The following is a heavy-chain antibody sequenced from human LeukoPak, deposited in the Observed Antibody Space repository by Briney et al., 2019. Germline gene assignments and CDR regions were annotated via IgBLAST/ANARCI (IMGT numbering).Heavy chain of an antibody. CDR3: ARAARVGAAYYFDY. CDR1: GFTFSSYS. Sequence: GGSLRLSCAASGFTFSSYSMNWVRQAPGKGLEWVSSISSSSSSYIYYADSVKGRFTISRDNAKNSLYLQMNSLRAEDTAVYYCARAARVGAAYYFDYWGQGTLVTVSS. CDR2: ISSSSSSYI. D-gene: IGHD1-26*01. V-gene: IGHV3-21*01. J-gene: IGHJ4*02.